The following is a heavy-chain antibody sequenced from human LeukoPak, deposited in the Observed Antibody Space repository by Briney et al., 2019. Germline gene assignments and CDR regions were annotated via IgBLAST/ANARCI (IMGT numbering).Heavy chain of an antibody. V-gene: IGHV3-23*01. CDR1: KFTFSRYA. Sequence: GGSLRLSCAASKFTFSRYAMSWVRQAPGKGLEWVSNISESGDSTYYADSVRGRFTISRDNSKNTLYLQMNSLRAEDTAVYYCAKFVNYGSYYYYYYIDVWGKGTTVTVSS. D-gene: IGHD3-10*01. J-gene: IGHJ6*03. CDR3: AKFVNYGSYYYYYYIDV. CDR2: ISESGDST.